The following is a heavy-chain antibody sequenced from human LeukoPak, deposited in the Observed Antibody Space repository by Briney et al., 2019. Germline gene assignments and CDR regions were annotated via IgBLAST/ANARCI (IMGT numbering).Heavy chain of an antibody. CDR1: GFPFSSYA. D-gene: IGHD3-10*01. J-gene: IGHJ4*02. CDR3: ARYEVRGVIIVRLGFDY. CDR2: ISYDGSNK. V-gene: IGHV3-30*04. Sequence: GGSLRLSCAASGFPFSSYAMHWVRQAPGKGLEWVAVISYDGSNKYYADSVKGRFTISRDNSKNTLYLQMNSLRAEDTAVYYCARYEVRGVIIVRLGFDYWGQGTLVTVSS.